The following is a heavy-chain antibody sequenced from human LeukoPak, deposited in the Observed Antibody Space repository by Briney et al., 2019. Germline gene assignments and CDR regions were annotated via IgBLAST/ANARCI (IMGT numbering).Heavy chain of an antibody. CDR3: AKDKAMTTASPWFDP. Sequence: GGSLRLFCAASGGTFSSYAMSWVRQAPGKGLEWVSLIYSGGSTYYADSVKGRFTISRDNSKNTLYLQMNSLRAEDTAVYYCAKDKAMTTASPWFDPWGQGTLVTVSS. J-gene: IGHJ5*02. V-gene: IGHV3-66*01. CDR2: IYSGGST. D-gene: IGHD4-11*01. CDR1: GGTFSSYA.